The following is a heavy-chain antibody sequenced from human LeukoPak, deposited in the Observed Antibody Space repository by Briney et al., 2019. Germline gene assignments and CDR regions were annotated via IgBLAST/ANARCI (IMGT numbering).Heavy chain of an antibody. CDR2: ISGSGGST. Sequence: GGSLRLSCVASGFTFSSYGMSWVRQAPGKGLEWVSAISGSGGSTYYADSVKGRFTISRDNSKNTLYLQMNSLRAEDTAVYYCATGALSMVRGVITFDYWGQGTLVTVSS. J-gene: IGHJ4*02. D-gene: IGHD3-10*01. V-gene: IGHV3-23*01. CDR3: ATGALSMVRGVITFDY. CDR1: GFTFSSYG.